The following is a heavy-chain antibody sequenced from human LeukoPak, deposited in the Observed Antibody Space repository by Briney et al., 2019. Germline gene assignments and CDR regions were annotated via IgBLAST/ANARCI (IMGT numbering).Heavy chain of an antibody. D-gene: IGHD2-8*02. CDR1: GGSFSGYY. Sequence: SETLSLTCAVYGGSFSGYYWTWIRQPPGKGLEWIGEINHSGSTNYNPSLKSRVTISVDTSKNQFSLKLSSVTAADTAVYYCARVRATGGFGIWGQGTMVTVSS. V-gene: IGHV4-34*01. J-gene: IGHJ3*02. CDR3: ARVRATGGFGI. CDR2: INHSGST.